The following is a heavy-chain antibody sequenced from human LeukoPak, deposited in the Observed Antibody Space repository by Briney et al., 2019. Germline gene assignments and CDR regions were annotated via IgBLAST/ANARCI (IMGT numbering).Heavy chain of an antibody. CDR2: ISAYNGNR. CDR3: ARDHMLRSAVGTLDY. D-gene: IGHD6-13*01. V-gene: IGHV1-18*01. J-gene: IGHJ4*02. CDR1: GYTFTRYG. Sequence: ASVEVSCKASGYTFTRYGITWVRQAPGQGLEWMGWISAYNGNRNYAEKFQGRVTMTTDTSTSTTYMEVRGLGSDDTAVYYCARDHMLRSAVGTLDYWGQRTLVTVSS.